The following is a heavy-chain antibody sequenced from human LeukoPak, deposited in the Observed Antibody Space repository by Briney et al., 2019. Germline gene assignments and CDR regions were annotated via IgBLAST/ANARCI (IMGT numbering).Heavy chain of an antibody. CDR2: IYYTGTT. V-gene: IGHV4-59*12. J-gene: IGHJ6*02. Sequence: KPSETLSLTCTVSRGSISRYYWSWIRQPPGKGLEWIGYIYYTGTTHYTPSLKSRVTISVDTSKNQFSLKLSSVTAADTAVYYCARGISYYYDSSGYYPGAYYYYGMDVWGQGTTVTVSS. CDR1: RGSISRYY. CDR3: ARGISYYYDSSGYYPGAYYYYGMDV. D-gene: IGHD3-22*01.